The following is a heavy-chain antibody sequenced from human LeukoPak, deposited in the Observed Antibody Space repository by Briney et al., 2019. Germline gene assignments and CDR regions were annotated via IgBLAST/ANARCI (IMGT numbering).Heavy chain of an antibody. D-gene: IGHD1-26*01. CDR2: ISGSGGGT. CDR1: GFTFSSYA. J-gene: IGHJ6*02. V-gene: IGHV3-23*01. Sequence: GGSLRLSCAASGFTFSSYAMSWVRQAPGKGLEWVSAISGSGGGTYYADSVKGRFTISRDSSKNTLYLQMNSLRAEDTAVYYCAKDVRVGGGGMDVWGQGTPVTVSS. CDR3: AKDVRVGGGGMDV.